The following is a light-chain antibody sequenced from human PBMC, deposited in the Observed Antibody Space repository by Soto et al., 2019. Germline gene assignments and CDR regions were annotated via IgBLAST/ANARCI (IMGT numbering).Light chain of an antibody. CDR2: EVS. CDR1: SSDVGGYNY. V-gene: IGLV2-8*01. Sequence: QSALTQPPSASGSPGQSVTISCTGTSSDVGGYNYVSWYQQHPGKAPKLMIYEVSKRPSGVPDRFSGSKSGNTASLTVSGLQAEDEADYCCTSYVFGTGTKLTVL. J-gene: IGLJ1*01. CDR3: TSYV.